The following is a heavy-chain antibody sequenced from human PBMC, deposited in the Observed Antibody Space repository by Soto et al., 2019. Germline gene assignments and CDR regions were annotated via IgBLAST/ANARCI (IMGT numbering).Heavy chain of an antibody. D-gene: IGHD3-3*01. J-gene: IGHJ4*02. CDR3: AKDRQPDSFWPFDH. V-gene: IGHV3-23*01. Sequence: ESGGGLVQPGGSLRLSCVASGFTFGTYTMSWVRQAPGQGLEWLSGIYGGGDGMSYSDSVKGRFTISRDNSRNTLYLQMNSLRSDDTGIYYCAKDRQPDSFWPFDHWGRGTLIIVSS. CDR2: IYGGGDGM. CDR1: GFTFGTYT.